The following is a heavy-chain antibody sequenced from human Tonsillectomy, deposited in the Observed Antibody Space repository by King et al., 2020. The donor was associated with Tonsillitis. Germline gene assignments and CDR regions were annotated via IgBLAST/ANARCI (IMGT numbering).Heavy chain of an antibody. CDR2: ISGSGGRT. V-gene: IGHV3-23*04. J-gene: IGHJ4*02. D-gene: IGHD6-13*01. CDR1: GFTFSNYA. CDR3: AKVGAAAGTRSPIYFDY. Sequence: VQLVESGGGLVQPGGSLRLSCAASGFTFSNYAMSWVRQAPGKGLEWVSAISGSGGRTSYADSVKGRFTISSDNSKNTLYLQMNSLRAEDTAVYYCAKVGAAAGTRSPIYFDYWGQGTLVTVSS.